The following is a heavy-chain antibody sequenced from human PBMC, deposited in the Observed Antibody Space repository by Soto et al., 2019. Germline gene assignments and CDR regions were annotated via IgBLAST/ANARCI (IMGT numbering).Heavy chain of an antibody. CDR2: IIPIFGTA. Sequence: QVQLVQSGAEVKQPGSSVKVSCKASGGTFSSYAISWVRQAPGQGLEWMGGIIPIFGTANYAQKFQGRVTITADESTSTAYMELSSLRSEETAVYYCARDNGRGSEPRGWFDPWGQGTLVTVSS. V-gene: IGHV1-69*01. D-gene: IGHD1-26*01. CDR1: GGTFSSYA. J-gene: IGHJ5*02. CDR3: ARDNGRGSEPRGWFDP.